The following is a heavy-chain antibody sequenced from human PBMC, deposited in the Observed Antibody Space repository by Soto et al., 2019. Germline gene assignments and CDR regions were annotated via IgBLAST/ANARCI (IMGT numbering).Heavy chain of an antibody. V-gene: IGHV1-18*01. CDR2: ISAYNGNT. J-gene: IGHJ6*02. CDR3: ARYGSGPRYYYYGMDF. CDR1: GYTFTSYG. Sequence: ASVKVSCKASGYTFTSYGISWVRQAPGQGLEWMGWISAYNGNTNYAQKLQGRVTMTTDTSTSTAYMELRSLRSDDTAVYYCARYGSGPRYYYYGMDFRAQRTTVTVSS. D-gene: IGHD3-10*01.